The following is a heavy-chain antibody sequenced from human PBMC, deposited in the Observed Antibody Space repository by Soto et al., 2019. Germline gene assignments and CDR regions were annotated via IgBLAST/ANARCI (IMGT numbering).Heavy chain of an antibody. Sequence: QVQLVQSGAEVNKPGASVKVSCKASGYTFTNYDINWVRQATGQGLDWIGWMNPNSGNTCYAQKLQGRVTMTRNTSMSTASMELSSLRSEDTAVYYCARGPMSCTSSSCPYFFDYWAQGTLVTVSS. V-gene: IGHV1-8*01. D-gene: IGHD2-2*01. CDR3: ARGPMSCTSSSCPYFFDY. CDR2: MNPNSGNT. J-gene: IGHJ4*02. CDR1: GYTFTNYD.